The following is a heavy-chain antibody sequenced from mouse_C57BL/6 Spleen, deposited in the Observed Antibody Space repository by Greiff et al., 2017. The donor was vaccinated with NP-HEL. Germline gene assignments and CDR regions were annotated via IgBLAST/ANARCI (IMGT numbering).Heavy chain of an antibody. CDR1: GYTFTDYY. V-gene: IGHV1-19*01. D-gene: IGHD4-1*01. CDR2: INPYNGGT. CDR3: ARNGANWWYFDV. Sequence: EVQLQQSGPVLVKPGASVKMSCKASGYTFTDYYMNWVKQSHGKSLEWIGVINPYNGGTSYNQKFKGKATLTVDKSSSTAYMELNSLTSEDSAVYYCARNGANWWYFDVWGTGTTVTVSS. J-gene: IGHJ1*03.